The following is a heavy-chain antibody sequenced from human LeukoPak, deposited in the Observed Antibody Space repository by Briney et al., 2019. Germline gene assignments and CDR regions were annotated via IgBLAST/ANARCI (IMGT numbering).Heavy chain of an antibody. CDR2: FDPDRSET. CDR1: GYTVTNLD. J-gene: IGHJ4*02. Sequence: ASVKVSRKVSGYTVTNLDIHWVRQAPGKGGEWMGAFDPDRSETVYAQKFQDRLTLTQDTSTDTAYLELTSLRTEDTAIIFCATRLHYYYTDDSWGQGTLVTVSS. CDR3: ATRLHYYYTDDS. D-gene: IGHD3-3*01. V-gene: IGHV1-24*01.